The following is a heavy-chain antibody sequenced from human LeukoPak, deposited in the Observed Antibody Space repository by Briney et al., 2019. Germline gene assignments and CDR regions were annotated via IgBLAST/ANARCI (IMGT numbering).Heavy chain of an antibody. D-gene: IGHD3-22*01. CDR1: GYSISSGYY. Sequence: SETLSLTCIVSGYSISSGYYWGWIRQPPGKGLEWIGSIYHSGNTYYNTSLKSRVTISVDTSKNQFSLKLSSVTAADTAVYYCARCLGSTYYYDTSGRGEAFDIWGQGTMVTVSS. V-gene: IGHV4-38-2*02. CDR3: ARCLGSTYYYDTSGRGEAFDI. CDR2: IYHSGNT. J-gene: IGHJ3*02.